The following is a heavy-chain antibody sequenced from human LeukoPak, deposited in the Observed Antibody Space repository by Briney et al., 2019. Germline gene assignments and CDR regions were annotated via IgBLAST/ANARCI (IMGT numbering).Heavy chain of an antibody. J-gene: IGHJ6*03. CDR1: GFTFSNNA. CDR2: ISYDGSNQ. V-gene: IGHV3-30*04. CDR3: ARDGAARLLRYYYYMDV. Sequence: GGSLRLSCAATGFTFSNNAMHWARQAPGKGLEWVAVISYDGSNQRYADSVKGRFTISRDNSENTQFLQMNSLRPEDTAVYYCARDGAARLLRYYYYMDVWGKGTTVTVSS. D-gene: IGHD6-6*01.